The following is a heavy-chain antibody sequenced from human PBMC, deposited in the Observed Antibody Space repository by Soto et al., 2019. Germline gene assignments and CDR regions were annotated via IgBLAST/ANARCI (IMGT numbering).Heavy chain of an antibody. CDR1: AYTSTLYG. CDR2: IRAHNGET. D-gene: IGHD6-19*01. V-gene: IGHV1-18*01. Sequence: QVHLVQSGAEVKRPGASVKVSCKASAYTSTLYGITWVRQAPGQGLEWMGWIRAHNGETKFARKFQDRLTMTTDPSSSTVFLDLRTLTSDDTAVYYCATALGTSGWFDYWGQGTLVTVPS. CDR3: ATALGTSGWFDY. J-gene: IGHJ4*02.